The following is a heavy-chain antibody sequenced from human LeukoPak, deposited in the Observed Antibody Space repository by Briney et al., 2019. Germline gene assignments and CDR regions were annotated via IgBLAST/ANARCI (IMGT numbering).Heavy chain of an antibody. CDR2: IIPIFGTA. CDR1: GYTFTSYA. J-gene: IGHJ4*02. CDR3: AVGYSSGWYLVPY. D-gene: IGHD6-19*01. V-gene: IGHV1-69*13. Sequence: SVKVSCKASGYTFTSYAMNWVRQAPGQGLEWMGGIIPIFGTANYAQKFQGRVTITADESTSTAYMELSSLRSEDTAVYYCAVGYSSGWYLVPYWGQGTLVTVSS.